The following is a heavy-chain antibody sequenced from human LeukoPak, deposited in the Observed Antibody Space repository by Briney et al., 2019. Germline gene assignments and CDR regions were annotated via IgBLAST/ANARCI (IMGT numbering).Heavy chain of an antibody. CDR2: FDPEEGEA. CDR1: GYTLIELS. Sequence: ASVKVSCKVSGYTLIELSMHWVRQAPGKGLEWMGGFDPEEGEAIYAQNFQGRVTMTEDTSPDTAYMELSSLTSEDTAFYYCAMKHQSTNYDILTGELDYWGQGTLVTVSS. D-gene: IGHD3-9*01. J-gene: IGHJ4*02. CDR3: AMKHQSTNYDILTGELDY. V-gene: IGHV1-24*01.